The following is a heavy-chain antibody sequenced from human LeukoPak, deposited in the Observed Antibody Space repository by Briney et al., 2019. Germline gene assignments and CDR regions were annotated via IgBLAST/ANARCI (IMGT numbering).Heavy chain of an antibody. CDR1: GHTFSTYS. CDR2: MGGSGSFI. D-gene: IGHD2/OR15-2a*01. Sequence: GGSQRLSCAGSGHTFSTYSIKGVRQAPGKGLEWVSHMGGSGSFIYYADSVKGRFTISRDNAKNSVYLQMNSLRDEDTAVYFCGILLATWDYNCLDVWGKGTTVTVSS. V-gene: IGHV3-48*02. J-gene: IGHJ6*03. CDR3: GILLATWDYNCLDV.